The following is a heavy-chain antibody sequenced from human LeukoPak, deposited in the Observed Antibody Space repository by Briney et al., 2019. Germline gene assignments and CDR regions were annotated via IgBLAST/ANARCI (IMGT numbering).Heavy chain of an antibody. CDR3: TRDRDYLNQFDY. Sequence: GGSLRLSCTASGFTFGDYAMSWFRQAPGKGLEWVGFIRSKAHGGTTEYAASVKGRFTISRDDSKSIAYLQMNSLKTEDTAVYYCTRDRDYLNQFDYWGQGTLVTVSS. D-gene: IGHD4-11*01. CDR2: IRSKAHGGTT. V-gene: IGHV3-49*03. J-gene: IGHJ4*02. CDR1: GFTFGDYA.